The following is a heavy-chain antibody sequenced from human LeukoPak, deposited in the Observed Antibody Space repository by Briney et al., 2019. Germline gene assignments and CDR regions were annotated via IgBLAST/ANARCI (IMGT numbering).Heavy chain of an antibody. CDR2: IYYSGST. D-gene: IGHD6-6*01. Sequence: SETLSLTCTVSGGSISSYYRSWIRQPPGKGLEWIGYIYYSGSTNYNPSLKSRVTMSVDTSKNQFSLKLSSVTAADTAVYYCAREQYSSSPGFDYWGQGTLVTVSS. CDR1: GGSISSYY. J-gene: IGHJ4*02. V-gene: IGHV4-59*12. CDR3: AREQYSSSPGFDY.